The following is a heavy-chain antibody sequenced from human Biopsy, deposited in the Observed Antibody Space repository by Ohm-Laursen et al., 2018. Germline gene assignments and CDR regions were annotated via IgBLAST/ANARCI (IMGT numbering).Heavy chain of an antibody. J-gene: IGHJ5*02. Sequence: SSAKVSCKASGGTFSSYVISWVRQAPGQGLEWMGRIIPTFDTPTYAPDFQGRVTFTADKSTGIAHLDLSRLRSEDTAIYYCAGGAAKGNPYDHWGQGTLVTVSS. D-gene: IGHD3-10*01. CDR2: IIPTFDTP. CDR3: AGGAAKGNPYDH. CDR1: GGTFSSYV. V-gene: IGHV1-69*06.